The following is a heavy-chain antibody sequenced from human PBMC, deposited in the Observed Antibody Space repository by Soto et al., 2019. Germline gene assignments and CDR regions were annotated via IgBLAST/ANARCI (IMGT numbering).Heavy chain of an antibody. CDR3: AKEKGTGRAPNGAYDV. CDR1: GFTFKDCA. D-gene: IGHD2-8*02. V-gene: IGHV3-30-3*02. Sequence: QVQLVESGGDVVQPGTSLRLSCAASGFTFKDCAMHWVRQAPGKGLEWVSIIFNDAGNEYYTESVKGRFTISRDNSKNTLYLQMNSLRDEDTAVYYCAKEKGTGRAPNGAYDVWGRGTRVTVSS. J-gene: IGHJ3*01. CDR2: IFNDAGNE.